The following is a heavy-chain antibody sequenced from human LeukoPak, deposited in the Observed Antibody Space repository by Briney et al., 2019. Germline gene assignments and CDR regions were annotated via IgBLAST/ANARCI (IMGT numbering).Heavy chain of an antibody. J-gene: IGHJ4*02. V-gene: IGHV3-72*01. D-gene: IGHD2-15*01. CDR3: SCLGY. CDR2: SRNKANSYTT. Sequence: QAGGSPRLSCAASGFTFSSYAMSWVRQAPGKGLEWVGRSRNKANSYTTEYAASVKGRFTLSRGDSTNSLYLQMNSLKTEDTAIYYCSCLGYWGQGTLVTVSS. CDR1: GFTFSSYA.